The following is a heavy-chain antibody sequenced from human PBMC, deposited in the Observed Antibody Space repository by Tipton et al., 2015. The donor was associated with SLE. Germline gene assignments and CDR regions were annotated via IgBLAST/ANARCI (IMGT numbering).Heavy chain of an antibody. J-gene: IGHJ6*03. CDR2: IYSGGST. CDR1: GFTVSSKY. D-gene: IGHD3-16*01. Sequence: LFLTCAASGFTVSSKYMSWVRQAPGKGLQWVSVIYSGGSTYYADSVKGRFTISRDNSKNTLYLQMNSLRAEDTAVYYCARGGVSYMDVWGKGTTVTVSS. V-gene: IGHV3-66*02. CDR3: ARGGVSYMDV.